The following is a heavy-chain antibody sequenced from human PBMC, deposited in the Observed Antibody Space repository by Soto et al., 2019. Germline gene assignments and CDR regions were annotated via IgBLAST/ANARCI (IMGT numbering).Heavy chain of an antibody. D-gene: IGHD6-19*01. V-gene: IGHV1-2*02. CDR3: ARDQGIAVAGTSATSYYYGMDV. Sequence: ASVKVSCKASGYTFTGYYMHWVRQAPGQGLEWMGWINPNSGGTNYAQKFQGRVTMTRDTSISTAYMELSRLRSDDTAVYYCARDQGIAVAGTSATSYYYGMDVRGQGTTVTVSS. J-gene: IGHJ6*02. CDR2: INPNSGGT. CDR1: GYTFTGYY.